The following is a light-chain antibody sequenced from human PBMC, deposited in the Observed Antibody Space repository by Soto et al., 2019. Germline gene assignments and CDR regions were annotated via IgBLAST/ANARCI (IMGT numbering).Light chain of an antibody. J-gene: IGKJ4*01. CDR3: MQTLQAPLT. CDR2: LGS. Sequence: DIVMTQSPLSLPVTPGEPASISFRSSQSLLHSNGINYLDWYLQKPGQSPQLLIYLGSNRASGVPGRFSGSGSGTVFTLKISRVEAEDVGIYYCMQTLQAPLTLGGGTKVEIK. V-gene: IGKV2-28*01. CDR1: QSLLHSNGINY.